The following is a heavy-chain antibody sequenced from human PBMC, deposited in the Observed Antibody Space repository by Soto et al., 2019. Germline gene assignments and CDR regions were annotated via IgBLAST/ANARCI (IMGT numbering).Heavy chain of an antibody. Sequence: GAPVKVSRKASCYTFSNFGFSLGRQAPGQGLEWMGWISGYNGNTKYAEKFQGRVTMTTDTSTSTAHMELRSLRSDDTAVYYCAREGQAPYYYYGMDVWGQGTAVTVSS. CDR2: ISGYNGNT. V-gene: IGHV1-18*01. CDR1: CYTFSNFG. CDR3: AREGQAPYYYYGMDV. J-gene: IGHJ6*02.